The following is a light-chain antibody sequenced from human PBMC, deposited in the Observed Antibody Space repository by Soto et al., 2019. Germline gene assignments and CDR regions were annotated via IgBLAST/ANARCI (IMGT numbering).Light chain of an antibody. Sequence: AIRMPQSPSSLAASTGARVTITCRASPGTSSSLAWYQQKPGKAPKFLIKAASTLQSGVPPRFSGSGSGTDFTLTISCLQSEDFATYYCQQYFNYPVTFGQGTKLEIK. V-gene: IGKV1-8*01. CDR1: PGTSSS. J-gene: IGKJ2*01. CDR3: QQYFNYPVT. CDR2: AAS.